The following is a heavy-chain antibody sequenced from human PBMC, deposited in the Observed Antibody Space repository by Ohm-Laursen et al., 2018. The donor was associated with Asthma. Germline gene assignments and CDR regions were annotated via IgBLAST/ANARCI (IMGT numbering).Heavy chain of an antibody. V-gene: IGHV3-23*01. D-gene: IGHD1-7*01. CDR1: GFTFSSYA. CDR3: AKALRAYNWNYQTYN. CDR2: ISGSGGST. J-gene: IGHJ4*02. Sequence: GSLRLSCAASGFTFSSYAMSWVRQAPGKGLEWVSAISGSGGSTYYADSVKGRFTISRDNSKNTLYLQMNSLRAEDTAVYYCAKALRAYNWNYQTYNWGQGTLVTVSS.